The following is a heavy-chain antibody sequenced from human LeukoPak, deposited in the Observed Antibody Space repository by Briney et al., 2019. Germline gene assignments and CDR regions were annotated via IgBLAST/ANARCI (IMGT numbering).Heavy chain of an antibody. CDR3: ARGVIAEAVRWFDP. V-gene: IGHV4-34*01. CDR1: GGSFSGYY. D-gene: IGHD6-19*01. Sequence: SETLSLTCAVYGGSFSGYYWSWIRQPPGKGLEWIGEINHSGSTNYNPSLKSRVTISVDTSKNQFSLKLSSVTAADTAVYYCARGVIAEAVRWFDPWGQGTLVTVSS. J-gene: IGHJ5*02. CDR2: INHSGST.